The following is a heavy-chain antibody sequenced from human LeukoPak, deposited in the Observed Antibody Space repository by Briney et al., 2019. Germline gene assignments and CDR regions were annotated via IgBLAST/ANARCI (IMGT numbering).Heavy chain of an antibody. D-gene: IGHD6-19*01. CDR2: ISASGTYT. V-gene: IGHV3-23*01. CDR1: GFTFSSYA. Sequence: QPGGSLRLSCAASGFTFSSYAMSWVRQAPGKGLEWVSGISASGTYTYYADSAKGRFTISRDNSKNTLYLQMTSLRVDDTAVYYCAKGPSSGWYYFDYWGQGTLVTVSS. J-gene: IGHJ4*02. CDR3: AKGPSSGWYYFDY.